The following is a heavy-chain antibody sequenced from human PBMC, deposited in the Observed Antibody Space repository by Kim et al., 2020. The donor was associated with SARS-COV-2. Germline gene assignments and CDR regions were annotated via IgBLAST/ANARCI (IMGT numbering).Heavy chain of an antibody. Sequence: GGSLRLSCAASGFTFSSYSMNWVRQAPGKGLEWVSSISSSSSYIYYADSVKGRFTISRDKAKNSLYLQMNSLRAEDTAVYYCARGGYCSSTSCLDYWGQGTLVTVSS. CDR3: ARGGYCSSTSCLDY. J-gene: IGHJ4*02. CDR2: ISSSSSYI. V-gene: IGHV3-21*01. CDR1: GFTFSSYS. D-gene: IGHD2-2*01.